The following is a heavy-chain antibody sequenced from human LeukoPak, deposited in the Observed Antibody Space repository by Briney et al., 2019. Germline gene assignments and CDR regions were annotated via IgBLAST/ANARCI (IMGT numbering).Heavy chain of an antibody. V-gene: IGHV4-39*07. CDR1: GGSISSSSYY. J-gene: IGHJ4*02. Sequence: SETLSLTCTVSGGSISSSSYYWGWIRQPPGKGLEWIGSIYYSGSTYYNPSLKSRVTISVDTSKNQFSLKLSSVTAADTAVYYCARGHGSGSYYSDWGQGTLVTVSS. D-gene: IGHD3-10*01. CDR2: IYYSGST. CDR3: ARGHGSGSYYSD.